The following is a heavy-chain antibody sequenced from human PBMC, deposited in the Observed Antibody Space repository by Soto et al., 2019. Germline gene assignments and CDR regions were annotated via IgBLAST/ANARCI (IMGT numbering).Heavy chain of an antibody. CDR1: GFTFTSYA. D-gene: IGHD3-3*01. CDR2: ISGSGGNI. J-gene: IGHJ6*02. V-gene: IGHV3-21*01. CDR3: ARVGGIFGVVIGTFYGMDV. Sequence: PGGSLRLSCAASGFTFTSYAMSWVRQAPGKGLEWVSAISGSGGNIYYADSVKGRFTISRDNAKNSLYLQMNSLRAEDTAVYYCARVGGIFGVVIGTFYGMDVWGQGTTVTVSS.